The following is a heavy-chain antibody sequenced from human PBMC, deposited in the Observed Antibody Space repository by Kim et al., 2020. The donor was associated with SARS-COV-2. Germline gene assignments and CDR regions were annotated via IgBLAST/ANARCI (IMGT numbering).Heavy chain of an antibody. D-gene: IGHD2-2*01. Sequence: SETLSLTCTVSGASISSSLYSWAWIRQPPGKGLEWIGSVSFTGVFYYKPSLKSRVSTSVDSSMNQFSLKLTSVTAADTAVYYCAASPGFTTTHTALFDS. V-gene: IGHV4-39*01. CDR3: AASPGFTTTHTALFDS. J-gene: IGHJ4*01. CDR2: VSFTGVF. CDR1: GASISSSLYS.